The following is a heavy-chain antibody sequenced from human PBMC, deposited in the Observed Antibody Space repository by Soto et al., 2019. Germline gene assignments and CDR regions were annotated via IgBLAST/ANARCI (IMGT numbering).Heavy chain of an antibody. V-gene: IGHV3-23*01. J-gene: IGHJ4*02. D-gene: IGHD5-18*01. CDR3: AKDLSWIPQLDY. Sequence: PGGALRLSCAASGFTFSSYAMSWVRQAPGKGLEWVSAISGSGGSTYYADSVKGRFTISRDNSKNTLYLQMNSLRAEDTAVYYCAKDLSWIPQLDYWGQGTLVTVSS. CDR2: ISGSGGST. CDR1: GFTFSSYA.